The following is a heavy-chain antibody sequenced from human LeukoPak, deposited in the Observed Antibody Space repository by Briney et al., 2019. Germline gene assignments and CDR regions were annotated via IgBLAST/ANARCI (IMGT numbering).Heavy chain of an antibody. CDR2: INAGNGNT. CDR3: ARESVVHDLHPLDAFDI. Sequence: GASVKVSCKASGYTFTSYAMHWVRQAPGQRLEWMGWINAGNGNTKYTQEFQGRVTITRDTSASTAYMELSSLRSEDMAVYYCARESVVHDLHPLDAFDIWGQGTMVTVSS. J-gene: IGHJ3*02. CDR1: GYTFTSYA. V-gene: IGHV1-3*03. D-gene: IGHD3-10*01.